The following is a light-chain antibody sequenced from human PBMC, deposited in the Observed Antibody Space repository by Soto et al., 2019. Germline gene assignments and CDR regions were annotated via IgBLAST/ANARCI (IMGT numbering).Light chain of an antibody. Sequence: QSALTQPASVSGSPGQSITISCTGTSSDVGGYNYVSWYQQHPGKAPKLMIYDVNNRPSGVSNRFSGSKSGNTASLIISGLQADDEADYYCSSYTSSSTLPVFGGGTQLTVL. V-gene: IGLV2-14*03. CDR1: SSDVGGYNY. J-gene: IGLJ2*01. CDR3: SSYTSSSTLPV. CDR2: DVN.